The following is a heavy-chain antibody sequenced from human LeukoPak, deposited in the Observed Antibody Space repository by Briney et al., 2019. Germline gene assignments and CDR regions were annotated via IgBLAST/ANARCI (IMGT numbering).Heavy chain of an antibody. V-gene: IGHV3-48*02. J-gene: IGHJ4*02. Sequence: GGSLRLSCAASGFTFSSYGMNWVRQAPGKGLEWVSFISLSGDPIYYADSVKGRFAVSRDNAKNSLFLQMSSLRDEDTAVYYCARVPNSGGYYPSDYWGQGTLVTVSS. CDR1: GFTFSSYG. D-gene: IGHD3-22*01. CDR3: ARVPNSGGYYPSDY. CDR2: ISLSGDPI.